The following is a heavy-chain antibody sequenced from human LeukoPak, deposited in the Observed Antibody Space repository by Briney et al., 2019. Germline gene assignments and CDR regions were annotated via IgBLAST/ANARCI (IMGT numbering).Heavy chain of an antibody. Sequence: GGSLRLSCIASGFSLSGYAMSWVRQAPGKGLEWVSAISGGGDAAYYADSVKGRFTISRDNSKNTLYLQMNSLRAEDTAVYYCPRKYDSSGYFDYWGRGTLVTVSS. V-gene: IGHV3-23*01. CDR2: ISGGGDAA. CDR3: PRKYDSSGYFDY. J-gene: IGHJ4*02. CDR1: GFSLSGYA. D-gene: IGHD3-22*01.